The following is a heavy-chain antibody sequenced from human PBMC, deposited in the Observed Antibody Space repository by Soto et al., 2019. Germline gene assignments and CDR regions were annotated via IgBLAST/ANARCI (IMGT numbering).Heavy chain of an antibody. CDR2: ISSDGSKK. D-gene: IGHD3-10*01. Sequence: QVQLVESGGGVVQPERSLRLSCAASGITFNTYGMHWVRQAPGKGLEWVGAISSDGSKKYYMDSVKGRFTISRDNSKNTLYLQMNSLRTEDTAVYYCANGKVYSDSGSHGFDSWGQGSLVTVSS. V-gene: IGHV3-30*18. J-gene: IGHJ4*02. CDR3: ANGKVYSDSGSHGFDS. CDR1: GITFNTYG.